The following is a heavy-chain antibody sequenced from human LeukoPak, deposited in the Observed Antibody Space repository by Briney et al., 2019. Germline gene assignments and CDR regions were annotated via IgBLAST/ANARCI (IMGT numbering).Heavy chain of an antibody. CDR1: GVSIRRYY. Sequence: SETLSLTCTVSGVSIRRYYWSWIRQSPGKGLEWVGYIYYSGNTNYNPSLKSRVTTSVDTSKKQISLKLSSVTAADTAVYYCARASRITMIVVEFDAFDIWGQGTMVTVSS. CDR2: IYYSGNT. J-gene: IGHJ3*02. CDR3: ARASRITMIVVEFDAFDI. V-gene: IGHV4-59*12. D-gene: IGHD3-22*01.